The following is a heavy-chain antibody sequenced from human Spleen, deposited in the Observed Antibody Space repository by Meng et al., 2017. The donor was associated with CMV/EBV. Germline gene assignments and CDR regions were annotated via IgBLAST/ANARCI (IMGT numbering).Heavy chain of an antibody. Sequence: GGSLRLSCAASGFAFSSYWMSWVRQTPGERLEWVANIKEDGGETYYVDSVKGRFTISRDNAQNSLFLQMNSLRAEDTAVYYCLPSPTIYGDFDFDYWGQGTLVTVSS. CDR2: IKEDGGET. D-gene: IGHD4-17*01. CDR3: LPSPTIYGDFDFDY. CDR1: GFAFSSYW. V-gene: IGHV3-7*01. J-gene: IGHJ4*02.